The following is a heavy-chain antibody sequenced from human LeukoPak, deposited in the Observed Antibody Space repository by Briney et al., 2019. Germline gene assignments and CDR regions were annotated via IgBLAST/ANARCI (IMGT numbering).Heavy chain of an antibody. V-gene: IGHV3-9*01. J-gene: IGHJ4*02. Sequence: GRSLRLSCAASGFTFDDYAMHWVRQAPGKGLEWVSGISWNSGNIGYADSLKGRFTISRDNAKNSLYLQMNSLRAEDTALFYCAREGIAVAFDYWGQGTLVTVSS. CDR3: AREGIAVAFDY. D-gene: IGHD6-19*01. CDR1: GFTFDDYA. CDR2: ISWNSGNI.